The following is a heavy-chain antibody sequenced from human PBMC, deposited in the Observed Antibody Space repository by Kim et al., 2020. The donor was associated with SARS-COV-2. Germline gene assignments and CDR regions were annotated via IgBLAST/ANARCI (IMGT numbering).Heavy chain of an antibody. CDR2: IYTSGST. CDR1: GGSISSYY. CDR3: ARGPLSGYDILTGYYLTSGFDY. D-gene: IGHD3-9*01. Sequence: SETLSLTCTVSGGSISSYYWSWIRQPAGKGLEWIGRIYTSGSTNYNPSLKSRVTMSVDTSKNQFSQKLSSVTAADTAVYYCARGPLSGYDILTGYYLTSGFDYWGQGTLVTVSS. J-gene: IGHJ4*02. V-gene: IGHV4-4*07.